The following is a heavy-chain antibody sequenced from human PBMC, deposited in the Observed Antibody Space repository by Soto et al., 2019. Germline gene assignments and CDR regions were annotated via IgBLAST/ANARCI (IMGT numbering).Heavy chain of an antibody. Sequence: QVQLVQSGAEVKKPGASVKVSCKASGYTLTGYYMHWVRLAPGQGLEWMGWINPNSGGTNYAQKFQGWVTMTWDTSISTAHMELRRLRSDDTAVYYCARGGLSMVAIGPAFDIWGQGTMVTVSS. D-gene: IGHD5-12*01. CDR1: GYTLTGYY. CDR3: ARGGLSMVAIGPAFDI. CDR2: INPNSGGT. J-gene: IGHJ3*02. V-gene: IGHV1-2*04.